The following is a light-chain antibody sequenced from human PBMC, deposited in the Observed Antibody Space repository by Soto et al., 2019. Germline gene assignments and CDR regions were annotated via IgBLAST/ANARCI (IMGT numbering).Light chain of an antibody. Sequence: QSVLTQPPSVSGAPGQRVTISCTGSSSNIGAGYDVHWYQQLPGTAPKLLIYGNSNRPSGVPDRFSGSKSDTSASLAITGLQDEDEADYYCQSYDSSLSRVFGGGTKLTVL. CDR3: QSYDSSLSRV. CDR2: GNS. CDR1: SSNIGAGYD. J-gene: IGLJ3*02. V-gene: IGLV1-40*01.